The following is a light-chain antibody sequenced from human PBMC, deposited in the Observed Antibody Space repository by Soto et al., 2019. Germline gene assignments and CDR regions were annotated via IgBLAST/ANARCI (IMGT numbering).Light chain of an antibody. Sequence: EIVMTQSPATVSVSPGERVTLSCRASQSVSSNLAWYQQKPGQAPRLLIYGASTRATDIPVRFSGSGSGTEFTLTISGLQSEDFAVYYCQQYNDWPRTFGRGTKVEIK. V-gene: IGKV3-15*01. CDR1: QSVSSN. CDR2: GAS. CDR3: QQYNDWPRT. J-gene: IGKJ1*01.